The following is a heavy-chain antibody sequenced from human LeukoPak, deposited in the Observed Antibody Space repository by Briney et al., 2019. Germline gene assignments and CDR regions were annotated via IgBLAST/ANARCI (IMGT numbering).Heavy chain of an antibody. J-gene: IGHJ6*02. CDR2: ISYDGSNK. CDR3: ARGSAFGVVEYYYYGMDV. CDR1: GFTFSSYA. V-gene: IGHV3-30-3*01. D-gene: IGHD3-3*01. Sequence: PGGSLRLSCAASGFTFSSYAMHWVRQAPGKGLEWVAVISYDGSNKYYADSVKGRFTISRDNSKNTLYLQMNSLRAEDTAVYYCARGSAFGVVEYYYYGMDVWGQGTTVTVSS.